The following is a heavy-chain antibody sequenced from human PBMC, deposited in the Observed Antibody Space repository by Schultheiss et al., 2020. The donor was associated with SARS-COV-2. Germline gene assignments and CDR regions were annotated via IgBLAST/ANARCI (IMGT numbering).Heavy chain of an antibody. CDR3: AKIGTVAGTLDY. Sequence: GESLKISCKGSGYIFGNYWIGWVRQRPGKGLEWIGITYPGDADARYSPSFQGQVTISADKSLSTAYLQWSSLKASDTAMYYCAKIGTVAGTLDYWGQGTLVTVSS. J-gene: IGHJ4*02. CDR2: TYPGDADA. CDR1: GYIFGNYW. D-gene: IGHD6-19*01. V-gene: IGHV5-51*01.